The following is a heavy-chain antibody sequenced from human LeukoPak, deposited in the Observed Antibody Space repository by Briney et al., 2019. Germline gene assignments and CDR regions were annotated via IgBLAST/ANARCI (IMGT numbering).Heavy chain of an antibody. CDR2: ISGGGRTT. Sequence: GGSLRLSCAASGFTFSNHVMSWVRQAPGKGLQWVAVISGGGRTTEYEDFVKGGFTISIDNSKNTLCLQMKHQTVEDTAIYFCAKNVVVKRYIDFWGQGTLVTVSS. CDR1: GFTFSNHV. J-gene: IGHJ4*02. V-gene: IGHV3-23*01. CDR3: AKNVVVKRYIDF. D-gene: IGHD2-15*01.